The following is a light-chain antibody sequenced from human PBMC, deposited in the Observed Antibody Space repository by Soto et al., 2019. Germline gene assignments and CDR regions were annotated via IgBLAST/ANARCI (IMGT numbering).Light chain of an antibody. CDR2: GNN. CDR3: QSYDSSLSGYV. Sequence: QSALTQPPSVSGAPGQRVTVSCSGSSSNIGAGNAVHWYQHLPGTAPKLLMYGNNNRPSGVPDRFSGSKSGTSASLAIAGLQAEDEGDYYCQSYDSSLSGYVFGTGTKVTVL. CDR1: SSNIGAGNA. J-gene: IGLJ1*01. V-gene: IGLV1-40*01.